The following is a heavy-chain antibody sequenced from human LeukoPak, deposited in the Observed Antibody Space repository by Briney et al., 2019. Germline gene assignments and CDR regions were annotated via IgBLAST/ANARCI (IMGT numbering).Heavy chain of an antibody. D-gene: IGHD2-2*01. CDR2: ISSSGSTI. CDR1: GFTFRSYE. J-gene: IGHJ4*02. Sequence: AGGSLRLSCAASGFTFRSYEMNWVRQAPGKGLEWVSYISSSGSTIYYADSVKGRFTISRDKAKNSLYLQMSSLRAEDTAVYYCARHYCSSTSCLPDYWGQGTLVTVSS. CDR3: ARHYCSSTSCLPDY. V-gene: IGHV3-48*03.